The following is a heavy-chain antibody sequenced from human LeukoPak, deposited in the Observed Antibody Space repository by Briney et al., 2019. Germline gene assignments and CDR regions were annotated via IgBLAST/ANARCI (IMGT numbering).Heavy chain of an antibody. V-gene: IGHV3-74*01. D-gene: IGHD2-8*01. CDR3: ARHPTLYPD. Sequence: GGSLRLSCAASRFTFSSYWMHWVRQAPGKGLVWVSRINSDGSSTCYADSVKGRFTISRDNANNTLYLQMNSLRAEDTAVYYCARHPTLYPDWGQGTLVTVSS. CDR1: RFTFSSYW. J-gene: IGHJ4*02. CDR2: INSDGSST.